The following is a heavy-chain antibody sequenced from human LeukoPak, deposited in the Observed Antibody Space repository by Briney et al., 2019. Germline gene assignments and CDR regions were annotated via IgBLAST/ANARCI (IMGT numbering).Heavy chain of an antibody. D-gene: IGHD6-13*01. J-gene: IGHJ2*01. CDR1: GGSISSSSYY. Sequence: SETLSLTCTVSGGSISSSSYYWGWIRQPPGKGLEWIGSIYYRGSTYYNPSLKSRVTISVDTSKNQFSLKLSSVTAADTAVYYCAREKEQQLVRNWYFDLWGRGTLVTVSS. CDR3: AREKEQQLVRNWYFDL. V-gene: IGHV4-39*07. CDR2: IYYRGST.